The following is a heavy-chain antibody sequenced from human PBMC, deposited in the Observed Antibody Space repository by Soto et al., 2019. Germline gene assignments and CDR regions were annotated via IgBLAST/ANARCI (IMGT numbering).Heavy chain of an antibody. CDR1: GGSISNYY. Sequence: SETLSLTCTVSGGSISNYYWSWIRQPPGKGLEWIGNIYYNGNTKYNPSLKSRVTISVDTSKNQFSLRVNSVTAADTAVYYCAREVDESSSWFVPWGQGTLVTVSS. CDR2: IYYNGNT. D-gene: IGHD6-13*01. V-gene: IGHV4-59*01. CDR3: AREVDESSSWFVP. J-gene: IGHJ5*02.